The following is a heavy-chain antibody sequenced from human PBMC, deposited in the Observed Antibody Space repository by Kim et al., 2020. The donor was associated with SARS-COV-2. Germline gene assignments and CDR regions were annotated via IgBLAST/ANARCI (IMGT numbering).Heavy chain of an antibody. V-gene: IGHV1-18*01. Sequence: ASVKVSCKASGYTFTSYGISWVRQAPGQGLEWMGWISAYNGNTNYAQKLQGRVTMTTDTSTSTAYMELRSLRSDDTAVYYCARDITTGVEVWTSDYWGQGTLVTVSS. CDR2: ISAYNGNT. CDR3: ARDITTGVEVWTSDY. D-gene: IGHD3-3*01. J-gene: IGHJ4*02. CDR1: GYTFTSYG.